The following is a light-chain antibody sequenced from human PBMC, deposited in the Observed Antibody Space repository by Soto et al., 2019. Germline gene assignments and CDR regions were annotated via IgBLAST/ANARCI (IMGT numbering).Light chain of an antibody. V-gene: IGKV3-20*01. CDR2: GAS. Sequence: EIVLTQSQGTLSLSPGERATLSCRASQSVSNTYLAWYQQKPGQAPRLIIYGASNRATGIPDWFSGRWSGTDLSITISRLEPEDCAVYYCQQYSSSATFGQGTKVEIK. CDR1: QSVSNTY. J-gene: IGKJ1*01. CDR3: QQYSSSAT.